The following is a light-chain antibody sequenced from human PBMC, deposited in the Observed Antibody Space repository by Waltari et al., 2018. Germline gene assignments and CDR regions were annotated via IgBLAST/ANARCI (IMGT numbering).Light chain of an antibody. CDR1: QRVSSN. CDR3: QQYNRWPPIT. CDR2: DAS. Sequence: EIVMTQSPSTLSVSPGETATLPCRASQRVSSNVAWYQKTPGQAPRLLIYDASTRATSIPARFRGSGSGTEFTLTISSLQSEDFAVYYCQQYNRWPPITFGQGTRLEIK. V-gene: IGKV3-15*01. J-gene: IGKJ5*01.